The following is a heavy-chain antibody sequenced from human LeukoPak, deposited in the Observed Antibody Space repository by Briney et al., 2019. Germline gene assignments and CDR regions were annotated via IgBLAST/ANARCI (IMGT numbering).Heavy chain of an antibody. CDR3: ARFSMKDWFFDY. D-gene: IGHD3-9*01. V-gene: IGHV4-59*01. Sequence: MASETLSLTCTVSGGSFSSFYWSWIRQPPGKGLEWIGYIYYSGNTDYNPSLKSRVTISVDTSKNQFSLKLSSVTAADTAVYYRARFSMKDWFFDYWGQGTLVTVSS. CDR1: GGSFSSFY. J-gene: IGHJ4*02. CDR2: IYYSGNT.